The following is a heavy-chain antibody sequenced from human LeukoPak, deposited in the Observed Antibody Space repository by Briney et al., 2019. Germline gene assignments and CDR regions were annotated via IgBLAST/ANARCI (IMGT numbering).Heavy chain of an antibody. CDR3: AREMLGAIGFDI. J-gene: IGHJ3*02. D-gene: IGHD1-26*01. V-gene: IGHV4-39*07. Sequence: KPSETLSLTCTVSGGSISSSSYYWGWIRQPPGKGLECIGSIYHSGSTYYNPSLKCRVTISLDTSKNQFSLKLSSVTAADTAMYYCAREMLGAIGFDIWGQGTMVTVSS. CDR2: IYHSGST. CDR1: GGSISSSSYY.